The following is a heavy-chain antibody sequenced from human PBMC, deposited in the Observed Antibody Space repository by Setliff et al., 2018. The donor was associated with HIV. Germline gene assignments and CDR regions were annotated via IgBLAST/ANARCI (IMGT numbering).Heavy chain of an antibody. CDR2: IWHDGGKK. D-gene: IGHD3-3*01. CDR3: AKDVVKFWSGSGALDF. J-gene: IGHJ4*02. V-gene: IGHV3-33*06. CDR1: GFTFSVYG. Sequence: GSLRLSCEGSGFTFSVYGMHWVRQAPGKGLEWVAVIWHDGGKKYYADSLKGRFTISRDDSKNTLYLQMNSLRAEDTALYYCAKDVVKFWSGSGALDFWGPGTLVTVSS.